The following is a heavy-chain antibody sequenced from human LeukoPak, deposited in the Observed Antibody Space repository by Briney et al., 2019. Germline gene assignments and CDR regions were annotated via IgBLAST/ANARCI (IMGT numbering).Heavy chain of an antibody. CDR2: IDPSDSYT. J-gene: IGHJ6*02. CDR1: GYSFTSYW. CDR3: ARHPVYCSGGSCSRVNGMDV. D-gene: IGHD2-15*01. V-gene: IGHV5-10-1*01. Sequence: GESRKISCKGSGYSFTSYWISWVRQMPGKGLEWMGRIDPSDSYTNYSPSFQGHVTISSDKSISTAYLQWSSLEASDTAMYYCARHPVYCSGGSCSRVNGMDVWGQGAPGTASS.